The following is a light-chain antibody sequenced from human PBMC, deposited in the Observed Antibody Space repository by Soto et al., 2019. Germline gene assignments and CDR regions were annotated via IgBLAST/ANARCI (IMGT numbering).Light chain of an antibody. J-gene: IGKJ1*01. CDR2: TAS. V-gene: IGKV1-39*01. CDR1: QSISTY. Sequence: DIQMTQSPSSLSASVGDRVSITCRASQSISTYLNWYQQKPGKAPKFLIYTASSLQSGVPTRFSGSGSGTDFTLTITSLQPEDSATYYCQQSYTTPWTFGQGTKVEIK. CDR3: QQSYTTPWT.